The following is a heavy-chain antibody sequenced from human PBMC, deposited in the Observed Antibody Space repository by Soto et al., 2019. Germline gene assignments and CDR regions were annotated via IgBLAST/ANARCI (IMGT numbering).Heavy chain of an antibody. CDR2: ISGYNGNT. D-gene: IGHD4-4*01. CDR1: GYTFRSCG. J-gene: IGHJ6*03. CDR3: AKADSNYAGRFSYYYMDV. Sequence: QVQLVQSGTEVKKPGASVKVSCKASGYTFRSCGISWVRQAPGQGLEWMGWISGYNGNTHYSQKFQGKVTMTTDTSTSTAYMELRNLRYDDTAVYYCAKADSNYAGRFSYYYMDVWGTGTMVTVSS. V-gene: IGHV1-18*01.